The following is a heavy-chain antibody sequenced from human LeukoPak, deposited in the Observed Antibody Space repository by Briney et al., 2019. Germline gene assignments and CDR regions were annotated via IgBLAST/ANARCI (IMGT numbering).Heavy chain of an antibody. CDR1: GFMFSTYG. J-gene: IGHJ4*02. Sequence: GRSLRLSCAASGFMFSTYGMHWVRQAPGKGLEWVAFIRSDGTDKSYAASVLGRFTISGDNSKNTLYLQMNTLSADDTAVYYCGKHDSSSDFWGQGTLVTVSS. V-gene: IGHV3-30*02. D-gene: IGHD3-22*01. CDR2: IRSDGTDK. CDR3: GKHDSSSDF.